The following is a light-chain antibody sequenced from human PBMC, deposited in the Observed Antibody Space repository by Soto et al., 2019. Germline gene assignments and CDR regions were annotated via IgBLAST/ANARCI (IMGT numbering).Light chain of an antibody. CDR2: AAS. V-gene: IGKV1-9*01. CDR3: QQLISYPLT. Sequence: IQLTQSPSSLSASVGDRVTITCRASQGISSYLAWYQQKPGKAPKLLIYAASTLQSGVPSRFSGSASGTDFTLPISSLQPEDFATYYCQQLISYPLTFGGGTKVEIK. J-gene: IGKJ4*01. CDR1: QGISSY.